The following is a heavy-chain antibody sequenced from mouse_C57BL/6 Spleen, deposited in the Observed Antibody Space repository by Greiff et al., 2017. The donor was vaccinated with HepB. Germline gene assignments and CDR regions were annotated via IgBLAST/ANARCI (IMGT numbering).Heavy chain of an antibody. CDR1: GYSITRGYY. CDR2: ISYDGSN. D-gene: IGHD2-5*01. Sequence: EVQLQESGPGLVKPSQSLSLTCSVTGYSITRGYYWNWIRQFPGNKLEWMGYISYDGSNNYNPSLKNRISITRDTSKNQFFLKLNSVTTEDTATYYCARGDGIVTTLYYYAMDYWGQGTSVTVSS. J-gene: IGHJ4*01. CDR3: ARGDGIVTTLYYYAMDY. V-gene: IGHV3-6*01.